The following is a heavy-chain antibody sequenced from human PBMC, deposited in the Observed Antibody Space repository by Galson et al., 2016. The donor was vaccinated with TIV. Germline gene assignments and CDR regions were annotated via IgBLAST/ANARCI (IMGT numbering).Heavy chain of an antibody. D-gene: IGHD3-22*01. CDR1: GYTFTSFD. Sequence: SVKVSCKASGYTFTSFDISWIRQAPGQGLEWMGWMSPSNENTGYAQKFRGRITMTRHPSTTTVYMEMSGLRSEDMAVYYCARGHYYDSSGYSFDFWGQGTLVTVSS. CDR2: MSPSNENT. J-gene: IGHJ4*02. CDR3: ARGHYYDSSGYSFDF. V-gene: IGHV1-8*01.